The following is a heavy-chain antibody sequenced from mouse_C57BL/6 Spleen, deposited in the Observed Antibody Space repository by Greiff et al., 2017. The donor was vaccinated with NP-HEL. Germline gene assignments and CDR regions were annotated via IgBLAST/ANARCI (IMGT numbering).Heavy chain of an antibody. D-gene: IGHD2-5*01. V-gene: IGHV1-82*01. J-gene: IGHJ2*01. Sequence: VQLQQSGPELVKPGASVKISCKASGYAFSSSWMNWVKQRPGKGLEWIGRIYPGDGDTNYNGKFKGKATLTADKSSSTAYMQLSSLTSEDSAVYFCARGGYSNLDYWGQGTTLTVSS. CDR3: ARGGYSNLDY. CDR1: GYAFSSSW. CDR2: IYPGDGDT.